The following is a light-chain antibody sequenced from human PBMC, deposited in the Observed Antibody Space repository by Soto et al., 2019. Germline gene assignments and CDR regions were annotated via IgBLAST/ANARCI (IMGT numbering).Light chain of an antibody. CDR2: KAS. J-gene: IGKJ1*01. CDR1: QSISSW. V-gene: IGKV1-5*03. CDR3: QQYNSLWT. Sequence: DIQMTQSPSTLSASVGDRVTITCRASQSISSWLAWYQQKPGTAPKLLIYKASTLESGVPSRFSGSGSGTEFTLTISSLQPDDFATYYCQQYNSLWTFGQGTKVDNK.